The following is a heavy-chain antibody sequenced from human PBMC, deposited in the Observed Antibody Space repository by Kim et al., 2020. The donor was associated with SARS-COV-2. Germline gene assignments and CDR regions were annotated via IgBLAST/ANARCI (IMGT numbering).Heavy chain of an antibody. Sequence: SETLSLTCAVYGGSFSGYYWSWIRQPPGKGLEWIGEINHSGSTNYNPSLKSRVTILSDTSKNKFSLKLSAVTAADTAVYYCARVSRYYHASSCYLNWFVP. CDR2: INHSGST. CDR1: GGSFSGYY. J-gene: IGHJ5*02. CDR3: ARVSRYYHASSCYLNWFVP. D-gene: IGHD3-22*01. V-gene: IGHV4-34*01.